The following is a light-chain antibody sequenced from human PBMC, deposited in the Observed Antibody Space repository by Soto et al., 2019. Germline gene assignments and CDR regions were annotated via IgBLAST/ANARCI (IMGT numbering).Light chain of an antibody. V-gene: IGLV1-40*01. CDR3: QSYDISLSVSVV. CDR2: GKT. Sequence: QPVLTQPPSVSGAPGQRVTISCTGSSSNIGAGYDVQWYQQLPGAAPRLLIFGKTNRPSGVPDRFSGSRSGTSASLAISGLQAEDEADYYCQSYDISLSVSVVFGGGTKVTVL. J-gene: IGLJ2*01. CDR1: SSNIGAGYD.